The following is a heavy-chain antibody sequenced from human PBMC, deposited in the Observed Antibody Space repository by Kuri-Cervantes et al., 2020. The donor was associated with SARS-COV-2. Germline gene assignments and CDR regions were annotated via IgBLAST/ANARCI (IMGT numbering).Heavy chain of an antibody. CDR2: VSYNGTNK. Sequence: SLKLSCTASGFNYLNYAMHWVRPAPGTGLEWVAVVSYNGTNKYYGDSVKGRVAIPRDNSKNTPYLQMNSLRAEDTAVYYCARDAKFWSGYYPHYYYNYYIDVWGKGTTVTVSS. CDR1: GFNYLNYA. J-gene: IGHJ6*03. CDR3: ARDAKFWSGYYPHYYYNYYIDV. V-gene: IGHV3-30*09. D-gene: IGHD3-3*01.